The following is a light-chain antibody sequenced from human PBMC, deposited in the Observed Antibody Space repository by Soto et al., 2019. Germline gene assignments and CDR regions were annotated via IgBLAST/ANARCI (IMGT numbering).Light chain of an antibody. CDR2: GAS. V-gene: IGKV3-20*01. Sequence: EMVLTQSPGTLGLAPGERATLSCRASQSVSSNHLAWYQQKPGQSPRLLIYGASNRATGIPDRFSGSGSGTDFTLTISRLEPEDFAVYYCQQYGRTGTFGQGTKVDIK. CDR1: QSVSSNH. J-gene: IGKJ1*01. CDR3: QQYGRTGT.